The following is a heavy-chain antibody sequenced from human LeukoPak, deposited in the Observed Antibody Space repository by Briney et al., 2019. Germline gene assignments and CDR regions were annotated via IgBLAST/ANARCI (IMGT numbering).Heavy chain of an antibody. CDR2: ISYDGSNK. CDR1: GFIFSSYG. V-gene: IGHV3-30*18. J-gene: IGHJ6*02. CDR3: AKDYTSQLTYGLDV. Sequence: QPGGSLRLSCAASGFIFSSYGMPWVRQAPGKGLEWVAVISYDGSNKYYADSVRGRFTISRDNSKNTLYLQMNSLRAEDTAVYSCAKDYTSQLTYGLDVWGQGTTVTVSS. D-gene: IGHD2-2*01.